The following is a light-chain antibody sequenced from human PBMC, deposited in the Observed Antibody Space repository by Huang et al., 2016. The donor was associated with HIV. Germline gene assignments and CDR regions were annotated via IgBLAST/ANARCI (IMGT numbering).Light chain of an antibody. Sequence: DIQMTQSPSTLSASVGDRVTITCRASQSIDSYLAWYQQKPGKAPKLLIYDASSLDSGVPSRFSGSGYGTEFTLTISSLQPDNFATYYCQQYHSYPGTFGQGTKVEIK. CDR2: DAS. J-gene: IGKJ1*01. CDR3: QQYHSYPGT. CDR1: QSIDSY. V-gene: IGKV1-5*01.